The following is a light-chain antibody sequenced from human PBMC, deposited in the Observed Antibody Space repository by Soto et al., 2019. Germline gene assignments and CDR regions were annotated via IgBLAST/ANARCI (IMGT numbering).Light chain of an antibody. J-gene: IGKJ1*01. V-gene: IGKV1-8*01. CDR1: QGISSY. CDR2: AAS. CDR3: QQYYSYPHT. Sequence: AIRMTQSPSSFSASTGDRVTITCRASQGISSYLAWYQQKPGKAPKLLIYAASTLQSGVPSRFSGSGSGTDFALTISCLQSEDFAAYCCQQYYSYPHTFGQGNKVEIK.